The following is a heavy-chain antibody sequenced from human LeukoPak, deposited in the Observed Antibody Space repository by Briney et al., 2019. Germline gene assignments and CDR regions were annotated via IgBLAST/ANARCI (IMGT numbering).Heavy chain of an antibody. CDR2: ISGSGGST. J-gene: IGHJ4*02. V-gene: IGHV3-23*01. D-gene: IGHD3-10*01. CDR1: GFTFSSYA. Sequence: GGSLRLSCAASGFTFSSYAMGWVRQAPGKGLEWVSAISGSGGSTYYADSVKGRFTISRDNSKNTLYLQMNSLRAEDTAVYYCAKVPYGSGTRGGFDYWGQGTLVTVSS. CDR3: AKVPYGSGTRGGFDY.